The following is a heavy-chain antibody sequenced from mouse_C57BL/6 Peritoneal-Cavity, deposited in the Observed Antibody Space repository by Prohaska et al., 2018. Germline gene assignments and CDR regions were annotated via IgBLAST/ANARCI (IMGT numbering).Heavy chain of an antibody. V-gene: IGHV1-78*01. Sequence: QVQLQHSDSELVKPGASVKISCKVSGYTFTDHTIHWMKQRPEKVLELIGYIYPRDGITKYNENFKGKATVTADKSSSTAYMQLNSLTSEDSAVYFCAREGVYYAMDYWGQGTSVTVSS. CDR3: AREGVYYAMDY. CDR2: IYPRDGIT. CDR1: GYTFTDHT. J-gene: IGHJ4*01.